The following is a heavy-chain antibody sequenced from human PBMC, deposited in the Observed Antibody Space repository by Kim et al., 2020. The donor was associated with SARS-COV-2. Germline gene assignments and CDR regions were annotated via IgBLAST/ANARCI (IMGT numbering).Heavy chain of an antibody. CDR2: INHSGSP. J-gene: IGHJ4*01. CDR3: ARGLGITMIVVVNGPFDY. CDR1: GGSFSGYY. V-gene: IGHV4-34*01. D-gene: IGHD3-22*01. Sequence: SETLSLTCAVYGGSFSGYYWSWIRQPPGKGLEWIGEINHSGSPNYNPSLKSRVTISVDTSKNQFSLKLSSVTAADTAVYYCARGLGITMIVVVNGPFDY.